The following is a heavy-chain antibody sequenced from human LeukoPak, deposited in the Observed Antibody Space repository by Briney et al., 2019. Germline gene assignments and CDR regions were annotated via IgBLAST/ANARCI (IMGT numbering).Heavy chain of an antibody. J-gene: IGHJ4*02. V-gene: IGHV1-69*13. Sequence: SVKVSCKASGYTFTGYYMHWVRQAPGQGLEWMGGIIPIFGTANYAQKFQGRVTITADESTSTAYMELSSLRSEDTAVYYCAREGGGSYFYWGQGTLVTVSS. CDR1: GYTFTGYY. D-gene: IGHD1-26*01. CDR2: IIPIFGTA. CDR3: AREGGGSYFY.